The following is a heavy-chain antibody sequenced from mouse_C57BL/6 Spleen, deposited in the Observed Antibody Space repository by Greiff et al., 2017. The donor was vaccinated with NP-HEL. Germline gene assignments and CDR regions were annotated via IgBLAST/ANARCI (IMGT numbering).Heavy chain of an antibody. D-gene: IGHD3-1*01. CDR3: AKQLGDYYAMDY. Sequence: VQLQQSGAELVKPGASVKISCKASGYAFSSYWMNWVKQRPGKGLEWIGQIYPGDGDTNYNGKFKGKATLTADKSSSTAYMQLSSLTYEDSAVYYCAKQLGDYYAMDYWGQGTSVTVSS. J-gene: IGHJ4*01. CDR2: IYPGDGDT. V-gene: IGHV1-80*01. CDR1: GYAFSSYW.